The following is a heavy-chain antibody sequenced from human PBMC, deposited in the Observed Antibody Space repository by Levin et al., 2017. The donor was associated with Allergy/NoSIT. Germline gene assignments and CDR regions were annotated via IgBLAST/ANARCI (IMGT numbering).Heavy chain of an antibody. CDR3: ARESSGDYAIDY. Sequence: GGSLRLSCAASGFTFSSYAMHWVRQAPGKGLEWVAVISYDGSNKYYADSVKGRFTISRDNSKNTLYLQMNSLRAEDTAVYYCARESSGDYAIDYWGQGTLVTVSS. J-gene: IGHJ4*02. V-gene: IGHV3-30*04. CDR1: GFTFSSYA. D-gene: IGHD4-17*01. CDR2: ISYDGSNK.